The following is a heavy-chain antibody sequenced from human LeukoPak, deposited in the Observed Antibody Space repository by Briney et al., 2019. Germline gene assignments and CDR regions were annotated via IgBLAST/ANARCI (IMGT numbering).Heavy chain of an antibody. Sequence: SETLSLTCAVYGGSFSGYYWSWIRQPPGKGLEWIGEINHSGSTNYNPSLKSRVTISVDTSKNQFSLKLSSVTAADTAVYYCARSECSGNSCYSVAYWGQGTLVTVSS. V-gene: IGHV4-34*01. CDR2: INHSGST. J-gene: IGHJ4*02. CDR3: ARSECSGNSCYSVAY. D-gene: IGHD2-15*01. CDR1: GGSFSGYY.